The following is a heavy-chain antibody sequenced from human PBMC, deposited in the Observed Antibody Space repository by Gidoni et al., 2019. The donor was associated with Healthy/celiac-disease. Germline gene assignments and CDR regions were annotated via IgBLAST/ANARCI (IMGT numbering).Heavy chain of an antibody. D-gene: IGHD4-4*01. CDR1: GYTFTGYG. V-gene: IGHV1-18*01. J-gene: IGHJ5*02. Sequence: QVQLVQPGAEVQKPGPSVKVSCKASGYTFTGYGISRVRQAPGQGLEWMGWISAYNGNTNYAQKLQGRVTRTTDTSMSTAYMELRSLRSDDTAVYYCARGATVTISKKLNWFDPWGQGTLVTVSS. CDR2: ISAYNGNT. CDR3: ARGATVTISKKLNWFDP.